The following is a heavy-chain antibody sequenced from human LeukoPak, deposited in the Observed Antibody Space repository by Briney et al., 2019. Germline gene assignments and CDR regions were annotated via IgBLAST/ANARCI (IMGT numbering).Heavy chain of an antibody. CDR1: GFTFSNAW. CDR3: AKPTDYGSGTSPEY. V-gene: IGHV3-30*18. J-gene: IGHJ4*02. D-gene: IGHD3-10*01. CDR2: IAYDGGNK. Sequence: GESLRLSCAVFGFTFSNAWMSWVRQAPGKGLEWVAVIAYDGGNKYYGDSVKGRFTISRDNSKHTLYLQMNSLRTEDTAVYYCAKPTDYGSGTSPEYWGQGTLVTVSS.